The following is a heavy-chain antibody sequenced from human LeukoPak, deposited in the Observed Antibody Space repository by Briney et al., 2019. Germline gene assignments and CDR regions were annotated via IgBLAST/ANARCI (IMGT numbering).Heavy chain of an antibody. CDR2: ITASGGAT. V-gene: IGHV3-64*01. D-gene: IGHD6-19*01. J-gene: IGHJ4*02. CDR1: GFTFSTYA. CDR3: ARVRVAGTGTLDY. Sequence: PGGSLRLSCAASGFTFSTYAMHWVRQAPGKGLESVSSITASGGATFYANSMKGRFTISRDNSKNTLYLQMGGLSIEDMGVYYCARVRVAGTGTLDYWGQGTLVTVSS.